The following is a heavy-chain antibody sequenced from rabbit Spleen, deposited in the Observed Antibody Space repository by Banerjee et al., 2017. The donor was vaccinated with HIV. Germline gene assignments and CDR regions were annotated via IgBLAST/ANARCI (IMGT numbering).Heavy chain of an antibody. CDR1: GVFFSSNHY. CDR3: ARVSESRGWGEDL. D-gene: IGHD4-1*01. Sequence: QEQLVESGGDLVKAGASLTLTCTASGVFFSSNHYMCWVRQATGMGLEWIACIDGGSSAFSEFSNRAKGRFTISKTSSTTVTLQITSLTVADTSSYFCARVSESRGWGEDLWGPGTLVTVS. J-gene: IGHJ4*01. V-gene: IGHV1S45*01. CDR2: IDGGSSAFS.